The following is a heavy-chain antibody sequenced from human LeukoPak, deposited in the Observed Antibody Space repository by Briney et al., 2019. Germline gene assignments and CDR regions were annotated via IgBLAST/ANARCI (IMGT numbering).Heavy chain of an antibody. CDR1: GYTFTSYY. J-gene: IGHJ4*02. CDR2: INPSGGST. V-gene: IGHV1-46*01. Sequence: ASVKVSCKASGYTFTSYYMHWVRQAPGQGLEWMGIINPSGGSTSYAQKFQGRVTMTRDTSTSTVYMELSSLRSEDTAVYYCARAAGYVWGSYRIFDYWGQGTLVTVSS. CDR3: ARAAGYVWGSYRIFDY. D-gene: IGHD3-16*02.